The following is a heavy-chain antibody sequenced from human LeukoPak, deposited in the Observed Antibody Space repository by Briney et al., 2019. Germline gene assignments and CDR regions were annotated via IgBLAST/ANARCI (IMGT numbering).Heavy chain of an antibody. J-gene: IGHJ6*03. CDR3: ATFGGTMVRSLNYYYMDV. D-gene: IGHD3-10*01. CDR1: GYTLTELS. CDR2: FDPEDGET. Sequence: GASVKVSCKVSGYTLTELSMHWVRQAPGKGLEWMGGFDPEDGETIYAQKFQGRVTMTEDTSTDTAYMELSSLRSEDTAVYYCATFGGTMVRSLNYYYMDVWGKGTTVTVSS. V-gene: IGHV1-24*01.